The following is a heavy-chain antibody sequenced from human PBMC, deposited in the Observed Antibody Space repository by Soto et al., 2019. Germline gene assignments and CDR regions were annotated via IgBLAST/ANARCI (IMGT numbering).Heavy chain of an antibody. J-gene: IGHJ4*02. CDR1: GVTLNNYA. D-gene: IGHD3-10*01. V-gene: IGHV3-23*01. CDR2: ISGGGDTT. CDR3: AKGRGGSGSLNPRVDF. Sequence: EVQLLESGGGLVQPGGSLRLSCAASGVTLNNYAMTWVRQAPAKGLEWVSAISGGGDTTSYADSVKGRFTVSRDGSQNTQYLQMSSLRAEDTALYYCAKGRGGSGSLNPRVDFWGQRTLVTVSS.